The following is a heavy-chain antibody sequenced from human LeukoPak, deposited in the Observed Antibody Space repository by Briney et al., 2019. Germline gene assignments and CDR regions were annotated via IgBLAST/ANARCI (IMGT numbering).Heavy chain of an antibody. Sequence: ASVKVSCKASGYTFTGYYMHWVRQAPGQGLEWMGWINPNSGGTNYAQKFQGRVTMTRDTSISTAYMELRSLRSDDTAVYYCARGDSSSWYPLNYYYYYYMDVWGKGTTVTVSS. CDR1: GYTFTGYY. J-gene: IGHJ6*03. D-gene: IGHD6-13*01. CDR3: ARGDSSSWYPLNYYYYYYMDV. V-gene: IGHV1-2*02. CDR2: INPNSGGT.